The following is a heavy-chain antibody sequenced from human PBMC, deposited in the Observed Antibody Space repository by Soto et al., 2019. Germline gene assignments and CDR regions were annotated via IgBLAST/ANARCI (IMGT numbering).Heavy chain of an antibody. J-gene: IGHJ5*02. D-gene: IGHD3-3*02. V-gene: IGHV4-39*01. CDR3: ARHSLALRKNNWFDP. CDR1: GDSIISSDFY. Sequence: SETLSLTCTVSGDSIISSDFYWGWVRQPPGKGLEWIGSIFYLGSSYYNPSLKSRVTMSVDTSKNQFSLRLRSVTAADTALYFCARHSLALRKNNWFDPWGQGTLVTVSS. CDR2: IFYLGSS.